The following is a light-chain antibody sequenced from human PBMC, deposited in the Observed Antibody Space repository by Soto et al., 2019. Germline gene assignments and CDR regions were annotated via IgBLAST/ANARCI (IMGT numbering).Light chain of an antibody. Sequence: EIVLTQSPGTLSLFPGERATLSCRASQSVSSSSLAWYQQKPGQAPRLLIYGASSRATGIPDRFSGSGSGTDFTLTISRLEPEDFAVYYCQQYGSSPLTFGGGTKVDIK. CDR2: GAS. CDR3: QQYGSSPLT. V-gene: IGKV3-20*01. J-gene: IGKJ4*01. CDR1: QSVSSSS.